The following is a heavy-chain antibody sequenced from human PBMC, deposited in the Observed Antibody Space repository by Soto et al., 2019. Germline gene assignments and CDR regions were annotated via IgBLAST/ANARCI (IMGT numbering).Heavy chain of an antibody. J-gene: IGHJ4*02. CDR3: ARGVDSWSGYLF. CDR2: IHHSGRT. Sequence: SETLSLTCALYGGSFDGYYWSWIRQSPGKGLEWIGEIHHSGRTKYNPSLKSRVSLSVDTSTKHFSLKLTSVTAADMDVYYCARGVDSWSGYLFWGQGTPVTVSS. V-gene: IGHV4-34*01. CDR1: GGSFDGYY. D-gene: IGHD3-3*01.